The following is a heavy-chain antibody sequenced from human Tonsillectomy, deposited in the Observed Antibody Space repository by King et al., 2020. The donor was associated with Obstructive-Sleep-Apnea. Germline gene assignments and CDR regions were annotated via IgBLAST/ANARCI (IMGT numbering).Heavy chain of an antibody. D-gene: IGHD1-26*01. CDR1: GGSISSYY. J-gene: IGHJ4*02. CDR2: IYYSGST. CDR3: ARTSGTYSRYYFDY. V-gene: IGHV4-59*08. Sequence: VQLQESGPGLVKPSETLSLTCTVSGGSISSYYWSWIRQPPGKGLEWIGYIYYSGSTNYNPSLKSRVTISIETSKNQFFLKLSSVTAADTAVYYCARTSGTYSRYYFDYWGQGTLVTVSS.